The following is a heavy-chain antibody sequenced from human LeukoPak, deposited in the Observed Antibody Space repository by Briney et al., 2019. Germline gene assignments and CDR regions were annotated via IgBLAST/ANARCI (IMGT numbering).Heavy chain of an antibody. CDR2: IKQNGSEK. Sequence: GGSLRLSCAASGFTFSSYWMSWVRQAPGKGLEWVANIKQNGSEKYYVDSVKGRFTISRDNAKNSLYLQMNSLRAEDTAVYYCARAKYGSGSYPTYWGQGTLVTVSS. J-gene: IGHJ4*02. CDR3: ARAKYGSGSYPTY. CDR1: GFTFSSYW. V-gene: IGHV3-7*03. D-gene: IGHD3-10*01.